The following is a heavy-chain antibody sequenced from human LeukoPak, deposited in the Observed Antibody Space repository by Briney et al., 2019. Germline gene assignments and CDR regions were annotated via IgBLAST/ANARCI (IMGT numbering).Heavy chain of an antibody. CDR3: AKGGYDSSGYYAPGDVFFDY. J-gene: IGHJ4*02. CDR1: GFHFSTHG. CDR2: ISPSGDIT. D-gene: IGHD3-22*01. V-gene: IGHV3-23*01. Sequence: GGSLRLSCAASGFHFSTHGMNWVRQAPGKGLEWVSGISPSGDITYYADSVKGRFTISRDNSKSTLYLQMNGLRAEDTAVYYCAKGGYDSSGYYAPGDVFFDYWGQGTLVTVSS.